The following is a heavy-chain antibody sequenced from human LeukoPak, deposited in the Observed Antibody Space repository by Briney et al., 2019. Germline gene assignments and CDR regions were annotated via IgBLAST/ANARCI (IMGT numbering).Heavy chain of an antibody. CDR3: AKDQSSSWYSFDY. J-gene: IGHJ4*02. Sequence: PGGSLRLSCAASGFTFSTYGMSWVRQAPGKGLEWVSAISGSGGSTHYADSVKGRFTISRDNSKNTLYLQMNNLRAEDTAIYYCAKDQSSSWYSFDYWGQGTLVTVSS. CDR1: GFTFSTYG. D-gene: IGHD6-13*01. V-gene: IGHV3-23*01. CDR2: ISGSGGST.